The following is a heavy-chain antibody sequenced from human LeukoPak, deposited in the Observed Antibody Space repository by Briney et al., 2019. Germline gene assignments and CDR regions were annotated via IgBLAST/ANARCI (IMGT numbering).Heavy chain of an antibody. CDR2: ISPSGTDI. CDR3: ARYYDFWSGYYLYYYYYMDV. J-gene: IGHJ6*03. D-gene: IGHD3-3*01. Sequence: GGSLRLSCAVSGFTFTDTYMTWIRQAPGKGLESLSYISPSGTDISYADSVKGRFTISRDNAKNSLYLQMNSLRAEDTAVYYCARYYDFWSGYYLYYYYYMDVWGKGTTVTVSS. CDR1: GFTFTDTY. V-gene: IGHV3-11*04.